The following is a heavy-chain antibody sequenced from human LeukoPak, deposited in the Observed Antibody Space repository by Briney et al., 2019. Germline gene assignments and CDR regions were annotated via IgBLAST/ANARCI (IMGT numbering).Heavy chain of an antibody. D-gene: IGHD1-1*01. J-gene: IGHJ3*02. V-gene: IGHV4-61*02. Sequence: SETLSLTCTVSGGSISSGSYYWSWIRQPAGKGLEWIGRIYTSGSTNYNPSLKSRVTISVDTSKNQFSLKLSSVTAADTAVYYCARDRYEGAFDIWGQGTMVTVSS. CDR2: IYTSGST. CDR1: GGSISSGSYY. CDR3: ARDRYEGAFDI.